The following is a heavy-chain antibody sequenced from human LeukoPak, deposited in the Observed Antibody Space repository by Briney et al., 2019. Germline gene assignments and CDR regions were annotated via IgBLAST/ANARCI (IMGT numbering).Heavy chain of an antibody. CDR3: AKDLNTCVFDY. CDR1: GFTFSSYA. D-gene: IGHD3-16*01. V-gene: IGHV3-23*01. J-gene: IGHJ4*02. Sequence: GGPLRLTCAASGFTFSSYAMSWVRQAPGKGLEWVSAISGSGGSTYYADSVKGRFTISRDNSKNTLDLQMNSLRAEDTAVYYCAKDLNTCVFDYWGQGTLVTVSS. CDR2: ISGSGGST.